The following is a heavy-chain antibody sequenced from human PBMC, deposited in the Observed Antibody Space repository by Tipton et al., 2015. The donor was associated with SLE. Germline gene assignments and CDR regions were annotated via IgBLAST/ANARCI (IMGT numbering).Heavy chain of an antibody. V-gene: IGHV4-59*01. Sequence: TLSLTCTVSGAFSGYFWSWVRQPPGKGLEWIGYIDDSGTTNFNPFLKSRVIMSEDTSKNQFPLRLSSVTAADTAVYYCARDRLGGLFDYLGQGRLVTVSP. CDR3: ARDRLGGLFDY. D-gene: IGHD1-26*01. CDR1: GAFSGYF. J-gene: IGHJ4*02. CDR2: IDDSGTT.